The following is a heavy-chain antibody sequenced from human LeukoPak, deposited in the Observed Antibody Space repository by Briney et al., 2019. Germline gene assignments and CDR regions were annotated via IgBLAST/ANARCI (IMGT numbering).Heavy chain of an antibody. CDR3: ARDGPDGPFDY. V-gene: IGHV4-34*01. Sequence: PSETLSLTCAVYGGSFSGYYWSWIRQPPGKGLEWIGEINHSGSTNYNPSLKSRVTISVDTSKNQFSLKLSSVTAADTAVYYCARDGPDGPFDYWGQGTLVTVSS. D-gene: IGHD3/OR15-3a*01. CDR1: GGSFSGYY. CDR2: INHSGST. J-gene: IGHJ4*02.